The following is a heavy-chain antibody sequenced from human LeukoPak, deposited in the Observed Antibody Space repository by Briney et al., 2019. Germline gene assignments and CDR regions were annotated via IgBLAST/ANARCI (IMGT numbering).Heavy chain of an antibody. V-gene: IGHV3-20*04. CDR1: GFSFDHYA. J-gene: IGHJ3*02. Sequence: PGGSLRLSCAASGFSFDHYAMSWVRQAPGKGLEWLSGINWNGESTGYADSVKGRVTISRDNAKNSLYLQMNSLSGEDTAVYYCARHERDVSLDHAFDIWGQGTMVTVSS. CDR2: INWNGEST. D-gene: IGHD5-24*01. CDR3: ARHERDVSLDHAFDI.